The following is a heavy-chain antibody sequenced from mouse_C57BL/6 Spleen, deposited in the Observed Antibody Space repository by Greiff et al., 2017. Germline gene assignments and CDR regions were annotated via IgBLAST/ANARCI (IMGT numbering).Heavy chain of an antibody. V-gene: IGHV1-82*01. CDR1: GYAFSSSW. CDR2: IYPGDGDT. Sequence: VQLQQSGPELVKPGASVKISCKASGYAFSSSWMNWVKQRPGKGLEWIGRIYPGDGDTNYNGKFKGKATLTADTSSSTAYMQRSRLTSEDSAVYFCARASTVHFDYWGQGTTLTVSS. CDR3: ARASTVHFDY. D-gene: IGHD1-1*01. J-gene: IGHJ2*01.